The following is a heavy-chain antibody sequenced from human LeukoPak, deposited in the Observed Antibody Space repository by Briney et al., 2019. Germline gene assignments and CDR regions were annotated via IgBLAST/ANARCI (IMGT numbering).Heavy chain of an antibody. CDR3: ARDAYYDSSGYYYVPRWFDP. CDR2: ISSSGSTI. Sequence: GGSLRLSCAASGFTFSDYYMSWIRQAPGKGLEWVSYISSSGSTIYYADSAKGRFTISRDNAKNSLYLQMNSLRAEDTAVYYCARDAYYDSSGYYYVPRWFDPWGQGTLVTVSS. D-gene: IGHD3-22*01. J-gene: IGHJ5*02. CDR1: GFTFSDYY. V-gene: IGHV3-11*04.